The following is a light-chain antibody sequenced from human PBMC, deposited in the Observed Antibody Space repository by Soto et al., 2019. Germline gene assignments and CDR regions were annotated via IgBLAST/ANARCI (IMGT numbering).Light chain of an antibody. CDR2: HVT. CDR1: SSDIGHYDY. V-gene: IGLV2-14*03. Sequence: QSALKQRASVSGSPGQSFTISCTGTSSDIGHYDYVSWYQQHPGKAPKLMIYHVTYRPSGVSNRYSGSKSGNSASLTISGLQADDEADYYCCSLTTSHTYVFGSGTKVTVL. CDR3: CSLTTSHTYV. J-gene: IGLJ1*01.